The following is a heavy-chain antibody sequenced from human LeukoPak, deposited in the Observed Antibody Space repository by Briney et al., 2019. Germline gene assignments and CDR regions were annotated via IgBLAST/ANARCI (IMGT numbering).Heavy chain of an antibody. CDR1: GFTFSSYS. CDR2: ISSSSSYI. V-gene: IGHV3-21*01. CDR3: ARESYDSSGFSIFRYFDY. Sequence: PGGSLRLSCAASGFTFSSYSMNWARQAPGKGLEWVSSISSSSSYIYYADSVKGRFTISRDNAKNSLYLQMNSLRAEDTAVYYCARESYDSSGFSIFRYFDYWGQGTLVTVSS. D-gene: IGHD3-22*01. J-gene: IGHJ4*02.